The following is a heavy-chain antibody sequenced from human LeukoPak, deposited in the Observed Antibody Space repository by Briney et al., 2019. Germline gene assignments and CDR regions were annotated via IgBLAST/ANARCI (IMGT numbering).Heavy chain of an antibody. V-gene: IGHV3-23*01. Sequence: GGSLRLSCAASGFTVSSNYMSWVRQAPGKGLEWVSFISPRGDRTSNADSVEGRFTISRDNTRNTLYLQMNSLRDEDTGVYYCAIMHGYYDGSGFWVQWGQGTLVTISS. J-gene: IGHJ4*02. CDR1: GFTVSSNY. CDR2: ISPRGDRT. D-gene: IGHD3-22*01. CDR3: AIMHGYYDGSGFWVQ.